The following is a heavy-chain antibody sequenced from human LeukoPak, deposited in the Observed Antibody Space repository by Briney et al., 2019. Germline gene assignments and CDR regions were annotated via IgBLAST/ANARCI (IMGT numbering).Heavy chain of an antibody. D-gene: IGHD3-22*01. Sequence: GGPLRLSCAASGFTFSSYGMHWVRQAPGKGLEWVAFIRYDGSNKYYADSVKGRFTISRDNSKNTLYLQMNSLRAEDTAVYYCAKDSDYYDSSRSEYFDYWGQGTLVTVSS. CDR1: GFTFSSYG. V-gene: IGHV3-30*02. CDR2: IRYDGSNK. J-gene: IGHJ4*02. CDR3: AKDSDYYDSSRSEYFDY.